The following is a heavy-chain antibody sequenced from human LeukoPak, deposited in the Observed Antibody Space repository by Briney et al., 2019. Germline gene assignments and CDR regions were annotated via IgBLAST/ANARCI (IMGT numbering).Heavy chain of an antibody. J-gene: IGHJ4*02. CDR3: AKDRRGYCSGGSCYYNFDY. V-gene: IGHV3-30*02. CDR1: GFTFSSYG. D-gene: IGHD2-15*01. Sequence: PGGSLRLSCAASGFTFSSYGMHWVRQAPGKGLEWVAFIRYDGSNKYYADSVKGRFTISRDNSKNTLYVQMNSLRAEDTAVYYCAKDRRGYCSGGSCYYNFDYWGQGTLATVSS. CDR2: IRYDGSNK.